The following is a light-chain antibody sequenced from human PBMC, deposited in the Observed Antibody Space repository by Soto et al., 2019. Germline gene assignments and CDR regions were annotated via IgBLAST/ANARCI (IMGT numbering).Light chain of an antibody. J-gene: IGKJ5*01. V-gene: IGKV3-11*01. CDR2: DAS. CDR3: QQRSNWRRIT. CDR1: QSVSSY. Sequence: EIVLTQSPATLSLSPGERATLSCRASQSVSSYLAWYQQKPGQAPRLLIYDASNRATGIPARFSGSGSGTDFTLTIXSLEPEDFAVYYCQQRSNWRRITFGXGTRL.